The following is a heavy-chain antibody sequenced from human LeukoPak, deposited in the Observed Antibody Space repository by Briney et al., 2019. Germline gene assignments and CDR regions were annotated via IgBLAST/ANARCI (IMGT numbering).Heavy chain of an antibody. Sequence: GGSLRLSCAASGFTFSSYSMNWVRQAPGKGLEWVSSISSSRIYIYYADSGKCRVTISRDNGQNSLYLQLHSVSAEDTAVYYCARALARSSSCYRLYHYYMRIWGKG. CDR3: ARALARSSSCYRLYHYYMRI. D-gene: IGHD6-13*01. CDR1: GFTFSSYS. J-gene: IGHJ6*03. V-gene: IGHV3-21*01. CDR2: ISSSRIYI.